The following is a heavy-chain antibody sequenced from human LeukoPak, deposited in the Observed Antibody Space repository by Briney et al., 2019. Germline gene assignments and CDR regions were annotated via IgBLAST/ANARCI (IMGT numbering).Heavy chain of an antibody. CDR1: GFTFSNYA. CDR3: AKAGPLGVYYYYYGMDV. Sequence: GGSLRLSYAASGFTFSNYAMSWVRQAPGKGLEWVSAISGSGTNTFFADSVKGRFTISRDNSKNALYLQMNGLRAEDTAVYYCAKAGPLGVYYYYYGMDVWGQGTTVTVSS. V-gene: IGHV3-23*01. J-gene: IGHJ6*02. D-gene: IGHD2-8*01. CDR2: ISGSGTNT.